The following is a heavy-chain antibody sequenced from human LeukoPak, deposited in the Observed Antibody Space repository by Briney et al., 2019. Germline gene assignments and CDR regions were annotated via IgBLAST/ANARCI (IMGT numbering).Heavy chain of an antibody. V-gene: IGHV1-2*02. CDR2: INPNSGGT. Sequence: GASVKVSCKASGYTFTGYYMHWVRQAPGQGLEWMGWINPNSGGTNYAQKFQGRVTMTRDMSISTAYMELSRLRSDDTAVYYCARDYYYGSGSNYYYYYGMDVWGQGTTVTVSS. J-gene: IGHJ6*02. CDR1: GYTFTGYY. D-gene: IGHD3-10*01. CDR3: ARDYYYGSGSNYYYYYGMDV.